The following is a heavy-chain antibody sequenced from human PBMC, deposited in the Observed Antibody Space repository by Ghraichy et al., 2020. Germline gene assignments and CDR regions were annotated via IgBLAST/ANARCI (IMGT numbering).Heavy chain of an antibody. J-gene: IGHJ3*02. Sequence: SETLSLTCTVSGGSISSGNYYWNWIRQSPVKGLEWIGYIYYSGSTNYSPSLKSRGTISVDTSKNQFFLKMVSVTAADTAVYYCAREAVPLSYNRDDTFDIWGQGTMVTVSS. CDR3: AREAVPLSYNRDDTFDI. CDR1: GGSISSGNYY. D-gene: IGHD5-24*01. V-gene: IGHV4-61*01. CDR2: IYYSGST.